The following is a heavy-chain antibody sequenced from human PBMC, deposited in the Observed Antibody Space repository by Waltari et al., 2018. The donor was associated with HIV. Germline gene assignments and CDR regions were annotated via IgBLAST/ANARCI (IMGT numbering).Heavy chain of an antibody. CDR3: AKPAAMASYGMDV. V-gene: IGHV3-30*18. J-gene: IGHJ6*02. D-gene: IGHD5-18*01. Sequence: QVQLVESGGGVVQPGRSLRLSCAAPGFTFSSPGMHWVRQAPGKGLELVAVISYDGSNKYYADSVKGRFTISRDNSKNTLYLQMNSLRAEDTAVYYCAKPAAMASYGMDVWGQGTTVTVSS. CDR1: GFTFSSPG. CDR2: ISYDGSNK.